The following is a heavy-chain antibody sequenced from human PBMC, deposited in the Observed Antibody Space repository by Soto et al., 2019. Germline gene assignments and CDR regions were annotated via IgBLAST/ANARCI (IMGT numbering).Heavy chain of an antibody. D-gene: IGHD3-10*01. V-gene: IGHV4-39*01. CDR1: GASISRTGFH. J-gene: IGHJ4*02. CDR2: IYEGETT. Sequence: QLQLQESGPGLVKPSETLSLTCAVSGASISRTGFHWGWIRQPPGQGLEWIGSIYEGETTFYNSSLKSRVTISADTSKNHFSLKLSSVTATDTAVYYCARRGSGHTFDYWGQGTLVTVSS. CDR3: ARRGSGHTFDY.